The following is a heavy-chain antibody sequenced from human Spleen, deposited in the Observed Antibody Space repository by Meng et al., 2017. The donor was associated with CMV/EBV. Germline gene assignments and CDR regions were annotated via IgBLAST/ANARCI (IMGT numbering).Heavy chain of an antibody. CDR1: PGPLSGYF. J-gene: IGHJ5*02. V-gene: IGHV4-34*12. CDR2: IIHTGGT. D-gene: IGHD6-13*01. Sequence: SETLSLTCAVNPGPLSGYFWAWIRQSPGKGLEWIGEIIHTGGTNYNPSLKSRATILVDTSKNHFSLTLTSVTAADTAVYYCARLGQQLKFDPWGQGNLVTVSS. CDR3: ARLGQQLKFDP.